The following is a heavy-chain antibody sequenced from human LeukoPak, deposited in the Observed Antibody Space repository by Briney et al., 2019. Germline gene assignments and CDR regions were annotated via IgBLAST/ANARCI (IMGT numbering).Heavy chain of an antibody. J-gene: IGHJ4*02. Sequence: GGSLRLSCAASGFTFSSYSMNWVRQAPGKGLEWVSSISSSSSYIYYADSVKGRFTVSRDNAKNSLYLQMNSLRAEDTAVYYCARDRVLWFGESREGFDYWGQGTLVTVSS. V-gene: IGHV3-21*01. CDR2: ISSSSSYI. D-gene: IGHD3-10*01. CDR1: GFTFSSYS. CDR3: ARDRVLWFGESREGFDY.